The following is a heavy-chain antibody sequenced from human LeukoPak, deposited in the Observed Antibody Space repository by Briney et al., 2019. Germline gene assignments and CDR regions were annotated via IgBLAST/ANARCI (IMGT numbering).Heavy chain of an antibody. Sequence: SETLSLTCTVSGGSISSYYWSWIRQPAGKGLEWIGRIYTNGDMIYNPSLKSRVTISVDTSKNQFSLKLSSVTAADTAVYYCARAVWDYGGNSDYFDYWGQGTLVTVSS. CDR1: GGSISSYY. CDR3: ARAVWDYGGNSDYFDY. V-gene: IGHV4-4*07. D-gene: IGHD4-23*01. CDR2: IYTNGDM. J-gene: IGHJ4*02.